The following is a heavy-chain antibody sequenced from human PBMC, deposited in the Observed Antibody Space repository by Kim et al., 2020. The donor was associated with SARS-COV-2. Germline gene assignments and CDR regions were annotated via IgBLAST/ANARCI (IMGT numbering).Heavy chain of an antibody. Sequence: SETLSLTCTVSGVSISSGGHYWSWIRQRPGKGLEWIGYIFGGGNTDYNPSLESRVSISMDTSKNQFSLRLSSVTAADTAVYFCTRGAGLLWFGEWGQGTLVTVSS. CDR2: IFGGGNT. J-gene: IGHJ4*02. V-gene: IGHV4-31*03. CDR3: TRGAGLLWFGE. D-gene: IGHD3-10*01. CDR1: GVSISSGGHY.